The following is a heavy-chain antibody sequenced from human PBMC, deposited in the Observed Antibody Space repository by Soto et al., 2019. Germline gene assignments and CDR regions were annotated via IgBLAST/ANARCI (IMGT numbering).Heavy chain of an antibody. D-gene: IGHD4-17*01. CDR2: ISAYNGNT. CDR3: ARGMTTVTTWVIGGWYFDL. V-gene: IGHV1-18*01. Sequence: QVPLVQSGAEVKKPGASVKVSCKASGYTFTSYGISWVRQAPGQGLEWMGWISAYNGNTNYAQKLQGRVTMTTDTSTSTAYMELRSLRSDDTAVYYCARGMTTVTTWVIGGWYFDLWGRGTLVTVSS. CDR1: GYTFTSYG. J-gene: IGHJ2*01.